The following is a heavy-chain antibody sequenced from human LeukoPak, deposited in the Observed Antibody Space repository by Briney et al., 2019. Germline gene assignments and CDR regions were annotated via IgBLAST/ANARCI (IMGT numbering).Heavy chain of an antibody. CDR3: ARANCGGGSCYSDY. D-gene: IGHD2-15*01. CDR2: IYYSGST. V-gene: IGHV4-31*03. CDR1: GGSISSSGFY. J-gene: IGHJ4*02. Sequence: SETLSLTCTVSGGSISSSGFYWGWIRQHPGKGLEWIGYIYYSGSTYYNPSLKSRVTISVDTSKNQFSLKLTSVTAADTAVYYCARANCGGGSCYSDYWGQGTLVTVSS.